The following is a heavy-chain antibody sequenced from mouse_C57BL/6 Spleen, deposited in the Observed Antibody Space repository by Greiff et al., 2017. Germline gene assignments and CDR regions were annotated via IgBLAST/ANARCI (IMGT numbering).Heavy chain of an antibody. CDR2: IDPSDSDT. CDR1: GYTFTSYW. CDR3: ARGLLEGWFAY. J-gene: IGHJ3*01. Sequence: QVQLQQPGAELVRPGSSVKLSCTASGYTFTSYWMHWVQQRPIQGLEWIGNIDPSDSDTHYNQKFKDKATLTVDKSSSTAYMQLSSLTSEDLSVYYSARGLLEGWFAYWGQGTLVTVSA. V-gene: IGHV1-52*01. D-gene: IGHD2-3*01.